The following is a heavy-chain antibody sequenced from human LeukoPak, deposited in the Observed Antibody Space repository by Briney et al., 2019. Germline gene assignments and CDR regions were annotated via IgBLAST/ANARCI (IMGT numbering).Heavy chain of an antibody. CDR1: GGSISSSSYY. D-gene: IGHD3-22*01. CDR2: VYYSGST. J-gene: IGHJ5*02. Sequence: SETLSLTCTVSGGSISSSSYYWGWIRQPPGKGLEWIGSVYYSGSTYYNPSLKSRVTISVDTSKNQLSLKLSSVTAADTAVYYCARHRIKYYYDSSGYSPNWFDPWGQGTLVTVSS. V-gene: IGHV4-39*01. CDR3: ARHRIKYYYDSSGYSPNWFDP.